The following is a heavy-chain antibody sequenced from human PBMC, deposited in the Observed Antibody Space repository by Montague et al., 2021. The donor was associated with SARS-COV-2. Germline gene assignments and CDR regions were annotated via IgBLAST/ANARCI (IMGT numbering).Heavy chain of an antibody. J-gene: IGHJ3*02. CDR2: IYSSGSA. V-gene: IGHV4-4*07. Sequence: SETLSLTCTVSGGSINDYYWAWVRQPAGEGLEWIGRIYSSGSANXNPFLESRVTMSLDTSKNQFSLNVNSVTAADTAVYYCARVPPDPVRTQYAFDIWGQGTLVTVSS. CDR3: ARVPPDPVRTQYAFDI. CDR1: GGSINDYY.